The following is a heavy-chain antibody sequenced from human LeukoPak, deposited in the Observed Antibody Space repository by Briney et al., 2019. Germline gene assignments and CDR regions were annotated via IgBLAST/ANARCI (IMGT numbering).Heavy chain of an antibody. Sequence: GGSLRLSCAASGFSFSIYEMNWVRQAPGKGLEWISYISSSGITIYYADSVKGRLTISRDNAKKSLYMQMNSLRAEDTAVYYCARVGYGDYGVGGLDNWGQGTLVTVSS. CDR2: ISSSGITI. J-gene: IGHJ4*02. CDR3: ARVGYGDYGVGGLDN. V-gene: IGHV3-48*03. D-gene: IGHD4-17*01. CDR1: GFSFSIYE.